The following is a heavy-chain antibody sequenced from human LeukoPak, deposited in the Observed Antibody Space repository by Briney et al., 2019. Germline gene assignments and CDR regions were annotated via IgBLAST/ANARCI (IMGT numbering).Heavy chain of an antibody. Sequence: VGSLRLSCAASGFTFGSYGMHWVRQAPGKGLEWVTFIHYDGINKYYTDSVKGRFAISRDISKNTLYLQMNSLRAEDTAVYFCAKASYSGYDPIDSWGQGTLVTVSS. CDR3: AKASYSGYDPIDS. V-gene: IGHV3-30*02. J-gene: IGHJ4*02. CDR1: GFTFGSYG. D-gene: IGHD5-12*01. CDR2: IHYDGINK.